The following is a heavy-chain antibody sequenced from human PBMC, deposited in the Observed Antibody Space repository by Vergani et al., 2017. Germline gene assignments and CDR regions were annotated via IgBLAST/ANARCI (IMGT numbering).Heavy chain of an antibody. CDR2: ISAYNGNT. CDR1: GYTFTSYG. J-gene: IGHJ4*02. CDR3: ASVPYYYDSSGFHFDY. D-gene: IGHD3-22*01. Sequence: QVQLVQSGAEVKKPGASVKVSCKASGYTFTSYGISWVRQAPGQGLEWMGWISAYNGNTNYAQKLQGRVTMTTDTSTSTAYMVLCRLRSDDTAVYYCASVPYYYDSSGFHFDYWGQGTLVTVSS. V-gene: IGHV1-18*01.